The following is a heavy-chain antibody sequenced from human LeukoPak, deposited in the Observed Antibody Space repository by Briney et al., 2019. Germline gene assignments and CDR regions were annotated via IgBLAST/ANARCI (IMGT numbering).Heavy chain of an antibody. CDR3: AKSPRATTRPLDY. V-gene: IGHV3-23*01. D-gene: IGHD1-26*01. J-gene: IGHJ4*02. CDR1: GFTFSSYA. CDR2: ISGSGGST. Sequence: GGSLRLSCAASGFTFSSYAMSRVRRAPGKGLEWVSAISGSGGSTYYADSVKGRFTISRDNSKNTLYLQMNSLRAEDTAVYYCAKSPRATTRPLDYWGQGTLVTVS.